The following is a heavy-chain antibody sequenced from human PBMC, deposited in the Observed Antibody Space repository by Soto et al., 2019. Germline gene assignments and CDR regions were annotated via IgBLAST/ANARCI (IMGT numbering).Heavy chain of an antibody. Sequence: SETLSLTCAVYGGSFTDYYWSWIRQPPGKGLEWIGEINHSGSTNYNPSLKSRVTISVDTSKNQFSLKLSSVTAADTAVYYCARDRSGYYYYYGMDVWGQGTTVTVSS. CDR3: ARDRSGYYYYYGMDV. J-gene: IGHJ6*02. CDR1: GGSFTDYY. CDR2: INHSGST. D-gene: IGHD1-1*01. V-gene: IGHV4-34*01.